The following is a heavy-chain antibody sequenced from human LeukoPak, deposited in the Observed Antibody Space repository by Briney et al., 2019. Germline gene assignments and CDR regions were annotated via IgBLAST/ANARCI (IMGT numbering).Heavy chain of an antibody. CDR1: GFTFSSYS. CDR2: ISSSGSNT. CDR3: ARTAFDWSQVGGNWFDP. J-gene: IGHJ5*02. V-gene: IGHV3-48*04. D-gene: IGHD3-9*01. Sequence: GGSLRLSCAASGFTFSSYSLNWVRQAPGQGLEWISYISSSGSNTDYADSVEGRFTISRDNGKNSVYLQMNSLRAEDTAVYYCARTAFDWSQVGGNWFDPWGQGTLVTVSS.